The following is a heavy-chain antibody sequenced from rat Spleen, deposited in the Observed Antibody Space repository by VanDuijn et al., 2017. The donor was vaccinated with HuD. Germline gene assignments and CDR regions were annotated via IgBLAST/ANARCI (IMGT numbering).Heavy chain of an antibody. CDR2: ISTGGSNT. CDR3: ARERVSRNPFYFDS. V-gene: IGHV5-25*01. Sequence: EVQLVESGGGLVQPGRSMKLSCVALGFTFSHYYMAWVRQAPTKGLEWVASISTGGSNTYYRDSVKGRFTISRDNEKRTLYLQMDSLRSEDTATYYCARERVSRNPFYFDSWGQGVMGTVSS. D-gene: IGHD1-11*01. J-gene: IGHJ2*01. CDR1: GFTFSHYY.